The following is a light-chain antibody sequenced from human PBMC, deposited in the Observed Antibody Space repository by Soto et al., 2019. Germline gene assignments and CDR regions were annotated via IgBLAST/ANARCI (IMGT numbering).Light chain of an antibody. CDR3: QQSYRSPYT. Sequence: IQLTQSPSSLSASVGDRVTVTCRASQNINIYLNWYQQKPGKAPTLLLYGASSLQSGVPSRFSGGGSGTDFTLPISSLQTEDLATYYCQQSYRSPYTFGQGTKLEI. CDR1: QNINIY. J-gene: IGKJ2*01. CDR2: GAS. V-gene: IGKV1-39*01.